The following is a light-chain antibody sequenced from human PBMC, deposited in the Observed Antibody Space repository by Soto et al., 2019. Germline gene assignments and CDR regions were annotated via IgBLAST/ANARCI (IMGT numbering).Light chain of an antibody. CDR1: SSNIGNNY. CDR3: ATWDSSLSAAV. CDR2: DNN. J-gene: IGLJ3*02. Sequence: QSVLPQPPSVSAAPGQKVTISCSGSSSNIGNNYVSWYQQLPGTAPKLQIYDNNKRPSGIPDRFSGSKSGTSATLGITGLQTGDEADYYCATWDSSLSAAVFGGGTKVTVL. V-gene: IGLV1-51*01.